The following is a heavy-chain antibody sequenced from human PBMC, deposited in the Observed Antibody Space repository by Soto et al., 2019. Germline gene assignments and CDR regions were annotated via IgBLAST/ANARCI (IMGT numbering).Heavy chain of an antibody. CDR1: GYTFTSYG. J-gene: IGHJ5*02. Sequence: ASVKVSCKASGYTFTSYGISWVRQAPGQGLEWMGWISAYNGNTNYAQKLQGRVTMTTDTSTSTAYMELRSLRSDDTAVYYCARDVAAAGTVWFDPWGRGTLVTVSS. V-gene: IGHV1-18*01. CDR2: ISAYNGNT. D-gene: IGHD6-13*01. CDR3: ARDVAAAGTVWFDP.